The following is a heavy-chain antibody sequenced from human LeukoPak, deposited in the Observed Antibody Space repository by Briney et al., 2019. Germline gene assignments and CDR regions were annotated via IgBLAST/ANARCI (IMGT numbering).Heavy chain of an antibody. D-gene: IGHD6-25*01. Sequence: GGSLRLSCAASGFTFSTYWMHWVRQAPGKGLVWVSRINSDGSSTSYADSVKGRFTISRGNAKTTLYLQMHSLRAEDTAVYYCAREMYGSGTIDYWGQGTLVTVSS. CDR3: AREMYGSGTIDY. CDR2: INSDGSST. V-gene: IGHV3-74*01. CDR1: GFTFSTYW. J-gene: IGHJ4*02.